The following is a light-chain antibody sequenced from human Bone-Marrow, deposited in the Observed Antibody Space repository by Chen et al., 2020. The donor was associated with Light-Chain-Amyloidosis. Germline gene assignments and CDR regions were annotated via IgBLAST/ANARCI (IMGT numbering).Light chain of an antibody. CDR1: QTISSNY. J-gene: IGKJ4*01. CDR3: EQYGTSPLA. CDR2: GSS. Sequence: EIVLTQSPGTLSLSPGEGANLSCRASQTISSNYLTWYQQKFGQAPRLLIYGSSSRATGIPDRFTGRGSGTAFTVTINRLEPEDVAMYYCEQYGTSPLAFGGGTKVAI. V-gene: IGKV3-20*01.